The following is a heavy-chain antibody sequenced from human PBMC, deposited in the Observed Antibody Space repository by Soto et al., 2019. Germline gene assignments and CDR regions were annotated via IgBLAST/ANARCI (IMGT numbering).Heavy chain of an antibody. J-gene: IGHJ4*02. D-gene: IGHD6-13*01. CDR2: ISYDGTYK. Sequence: GGSLRLSCASSGSSFSSYGIHGVRQVPGKGLEWVAVISYDGTYKHYADYVKGRFTFSRDNSKNTVYLQMNSLRAEDTAVYYFLNFRGYYRSSLPFFWGQGTL. CDR1: GSSFSSYG. V-gene: IGHV3-30*18. CDR3: LNFRGYYRSSLPFF.